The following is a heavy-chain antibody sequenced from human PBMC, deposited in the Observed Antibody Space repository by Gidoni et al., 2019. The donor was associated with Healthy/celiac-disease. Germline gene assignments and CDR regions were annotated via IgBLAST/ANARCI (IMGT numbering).Heavy chain of an antibody. CDR1: GYTFTIYF. V-gene: IGHV1-46*01. Sequence: QVQLVQSGAEVKKPGASLKVSCKASGYTFTIYFITWVRQAPGQGLQWMGIIKPSGGSTSYAQRFQGRVTMTRDTSTSTVYMELSSLRSEDTAVYYCAREWYCSGGSCYGAHWFDPWGQGTLVTVSS. J-gene: IGHJ5*02. CDR2: IKPSGGST. CDR3: AREWYCSGGSCYGAHWFDP. D-gene: IGHD2-15*01.